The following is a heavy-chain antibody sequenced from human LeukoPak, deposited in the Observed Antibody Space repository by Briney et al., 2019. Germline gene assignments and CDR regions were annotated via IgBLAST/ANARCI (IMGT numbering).Heavy chain of an antibody. J-gene: IGHJ4*02. CDR1: GFTFISYW. CDR2: IKQDGSEK. CDR3: AVDYGDY. V-gene: IGHV3-7*01. Sequence: PGGSLRLSCAASGFTFISYWMTWVRQAPGKGLEWVANIKQDGSEKYYVDSVKGRFTISRDNAKNSLYLQMNSLRAEDTALYYCAVDYGDYWGQGTLVTVSS.